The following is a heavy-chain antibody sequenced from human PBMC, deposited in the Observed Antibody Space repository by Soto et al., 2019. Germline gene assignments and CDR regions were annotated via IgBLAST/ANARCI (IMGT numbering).Heavy chain of an antibody. D-gene: IGHD3-3*01. CDR3: ESAWTGIKIFGVVPGLKYYFDH. V-gene: IGHV4-34*01. Sequence: PATLSVTCAVYCGSFSGYYWSWIRQPPGKGLEWIGEINHSGSTNYNPSLKSRVTISVDTSKNQFSLKLSSVTAADTAVYYCESAWTGIKIFGVVPGLKYYFDHWGQGT. CDR1: CGSFSGYY. CDR2: INHSGST. J-gene: IGHJ4*02.